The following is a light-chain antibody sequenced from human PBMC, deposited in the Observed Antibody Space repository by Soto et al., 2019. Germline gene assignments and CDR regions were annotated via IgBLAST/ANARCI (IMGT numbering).Light chain of an antibody. CDR1: QSVSRNY. CDR2: GAS. CDR3: QQYGSTPLT. J-gene: IGKJ4*01. Sequence: EIVLTQSPGTLSLSPGGRATLSCRASQSVSRNYVAWYQQKPGQAPRLLIYGASSRASGIPDRFSGSGSGADFTISITRLEPEDVALYDGQQYGSTPLTFGGGTKGDIK. V-gene: IGKV3-20*01.